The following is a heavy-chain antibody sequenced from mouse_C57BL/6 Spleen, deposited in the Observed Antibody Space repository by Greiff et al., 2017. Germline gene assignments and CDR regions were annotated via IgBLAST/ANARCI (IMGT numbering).Heavy chain of an antibody. J-gene: IGHJ3*01. CDR2: IYPGDGDT. CDR3: ARCYYDYDSAWFAY. D-gene: IGHD2-4*01. V-gene: IGHV1-80*01. CDR1: GYAFSSYW. Sequence: QVQLKESGAELVKPGASVKISCKASGYAFSSYWMNWVKQRPGKGLEWIGQIYPGDGDTNYNGKFKGKATLTADKSSSTAYMQLSSLTSEDSAVYFCARCYYDYDSAWFAYWGQGTLVTVSA.